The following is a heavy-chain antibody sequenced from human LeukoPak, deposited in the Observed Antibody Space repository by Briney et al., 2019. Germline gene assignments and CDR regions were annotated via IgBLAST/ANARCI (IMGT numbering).Heavy chain of an antibody. D-gene: IGHD2-2*01. CDR3: ARVRVVVVPDAIDWHYLDY. V-gene: IGHV3-21*04. CDR1: GFTFSSYS. J-gene: IGHJ4*02. Sequence: GGSLRLSCAASGFTFSSYSMNWVRQAPGKGLEWVSSISSSSSYIYYADSVKGRFTISRDNAKNSLYLQMNSLRAEDTAAYYCARVRVVVVPDAIDWHYLDYWGQGTLVTVSS. CDR2: ISSSSSYI.